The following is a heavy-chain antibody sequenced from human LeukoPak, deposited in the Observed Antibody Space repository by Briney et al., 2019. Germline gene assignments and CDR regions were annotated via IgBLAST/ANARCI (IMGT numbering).Heavy chain of an antibody. CDR1: GITFSSYA. CDR3: VKCITELGTRYFDN. Sequence: GGSLRLSCAASGITFSSYAMSWVRQAPGKGLEWVSGISGSGSNTYYADSVKGRFTISRDNSKNTLYLQLNSLRAEDTALYFCVKCITELGTRYFDNWGQGTLVTVSS. CDR2: ISGSGSNT. J-gene: IGHJ4*02. V-gene: IGHV3-23*01. D-gene: IGHD6-13*01.